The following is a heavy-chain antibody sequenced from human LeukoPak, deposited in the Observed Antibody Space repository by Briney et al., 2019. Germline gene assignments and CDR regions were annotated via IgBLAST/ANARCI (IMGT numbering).Heavy chain of an antibody. V-gene: IGHV1-69*05. CDR2: IIPIFGTA. D-gene: IGHD3-22*01. J-gene: IGHJ4*02. CDR3: ARDALQRDLNNYDSSGYYDY. Sequence: SVKVSCKTSGDTFSSYAISWVRQAPGQGLEWMGGIIPIFGTANYAQKFQGRVTITTDESTSTAYMELSSLRSEDTAVYYCARDALQRDLNNYDSSGYYDYWGQGTLVTVSS. CDR1: GDTFSSYA.